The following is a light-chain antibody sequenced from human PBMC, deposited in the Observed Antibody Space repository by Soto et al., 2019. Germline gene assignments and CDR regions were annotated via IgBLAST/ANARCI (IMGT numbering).Light chain of an antibody. CDR3: SSYTSSSSYV. CDR2: DVS. Sequence: SVLTPPASLSGSPGQSITISCPGNSRDVGGYNYVSWYQQHPGKAPKLMIYDVSNRPSGVSNRFSGSKSGNTASLTISGLQAEDEADYYCSSYTSSSSYVFGAGTKVTVL. J-gene: IGLJ1*01. V-gene: IGLV2-14*01. CDR1: SRDVGGYNY.